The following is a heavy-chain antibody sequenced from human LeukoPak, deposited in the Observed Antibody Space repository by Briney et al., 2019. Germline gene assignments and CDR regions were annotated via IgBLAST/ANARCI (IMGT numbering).Heavy chain of an antibody. V-gene: IGHV3-30-3*01. J-gene: IGHJ4*02. Sequence: GGSQRLSCAASGFTFSSNAMHWVRQAPGKGLEWVAVISYDGSNKYYADSVKGRFTISRDNSKNTLYLQMNSLRAEDTAVYYCASEGIAAAGGGDYWGQGTLVTVSS. CDR2: ISYDGSNK. CDR3: ASEGIAAAGGGDY. CDR1: GFTFSSNA. D-gene: IGHD6-13*01.